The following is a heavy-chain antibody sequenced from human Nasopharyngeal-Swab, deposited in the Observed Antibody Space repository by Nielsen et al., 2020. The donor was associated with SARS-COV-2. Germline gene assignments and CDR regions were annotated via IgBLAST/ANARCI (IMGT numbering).Heavy chain of an antibody. D-gene: IGHD4-17*01. Sequence: SETLSLTCTVSGGSISGYYWGWIRQPPGKGLEWIGSIYHSGSTYYNPSLKSRVTISVDTSKNQFSLKLSSVTAADTAVYYCAREDYGDYYGMDVWGQGTTVTVSS. J-gene: IGHJ6*02. CDR3: AREDYGDYYGMDV. V-gene: IGHV4-38-2*02. CDR1: GGSISGYY. CDR2: IYHSGST.